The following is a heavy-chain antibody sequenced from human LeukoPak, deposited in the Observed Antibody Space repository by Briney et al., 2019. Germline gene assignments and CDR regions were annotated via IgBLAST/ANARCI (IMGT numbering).Heavy chain of an antibody. J-gene: IGHJ4*02. D-gene: IGHD3-10*01. V-gene: IGHV4-34*01. CDR3: ARGPYYFDSGSFDY. CDR1: GGSFSGYY. Sequence: SETLSLTCDVYGGSFSGYYWSWIRQPPGKGLEWIGEVIHDGTANYDPSLKSRVTISMDTSKNQFSLRLSSVTAADTADCARGPYYFDSGSFDYWAQGTLVTVSS. CDR2: VIHDGTA.